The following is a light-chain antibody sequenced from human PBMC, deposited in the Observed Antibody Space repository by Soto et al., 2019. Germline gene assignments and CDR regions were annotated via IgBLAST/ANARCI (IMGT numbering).Light chain of an antibody. Sequence: DIVMTQSPDSLAVSLGERATINCKSSQSVFYSSNNKNYLAWYQQRPGQPPKLLIYWASTRESGVPDRFSGRGSGTDFTLTITSLQAEDVAVYYCQQYESTPPTFGQGTKLEIK. CDR3: QQYESTPPT. CDR2: WAS. CDR1: QSVFYSSNNKNY. V-gene: IGKV4-1*01. J-gene: IGKJ2*01.